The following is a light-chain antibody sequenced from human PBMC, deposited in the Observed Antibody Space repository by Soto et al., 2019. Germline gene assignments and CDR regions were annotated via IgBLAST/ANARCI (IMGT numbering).Light chain of an antibody. Sequence: DIQMTQSPSSLSASVGDRVTVTCRASQSISSYLNWYQQKPGKAPKLLIYAASILQSGVPLRFSGSGSGTDFTLTISSLQPEDFATYYCQQSYTTLCTFGQATNLDIK. CDR2: AAS. J-gene: IGKJ2*02. CDR3: QQSYTTLCT. CDR1: QSISSY. V-gene: IGKV1-39*01.